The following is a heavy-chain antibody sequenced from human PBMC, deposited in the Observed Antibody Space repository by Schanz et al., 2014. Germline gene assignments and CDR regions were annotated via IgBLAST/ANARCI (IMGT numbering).Heavy chain of an antibody. CDR3: AKNQYDDVDLSSFYFDF. Sequence: EMQLLESGGGLVQPGGSLRLSCAASGFTFSNYVMSWVRQAPGKGLEWVSTIGTSGGTNYAESVKGRFTISRDNSKNTLYLQMNSLRPEDTAIYYCAKNQYDDVDLSSFYFDFWGQGTLVTVSS. J-gene: IGHJ4*02. D-gene: IGHD3-10*02. CDR2: IGTSGGT. V-gene: IGHV3-23*01. CDR1: GFTFSNYV.